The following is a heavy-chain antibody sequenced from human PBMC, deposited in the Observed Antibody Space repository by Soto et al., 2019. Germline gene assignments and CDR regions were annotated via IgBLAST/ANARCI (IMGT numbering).Heavy chain of an antibody. CDR2: IIPIFGTA. CDR3: ARDVAFGTIFGVVMNFDY. Sequence: QVQLVQSGGEVKKPGSSVKVSCKASGGTFSSYAISWVRQAPGQGLEWMGGIIPIFGTANYAQKFQGRVTITADESTSTAYMELSSLRSEDTAVYYCARDVAFGTIFGVVMNFDYWGQGTLVTVSS. CDR1: GGTFSSYA. D-gene: IGHD3-3*01. J-gene: IGHJ4*02. V-gene: IGHV1-69*01.